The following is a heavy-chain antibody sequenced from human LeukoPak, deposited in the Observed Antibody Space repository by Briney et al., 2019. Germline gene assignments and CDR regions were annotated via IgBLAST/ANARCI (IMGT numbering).Heavy chain of an antibody. J-gene: IGHJ4*02. D-gene: IGHD3-10*01. CDR1: GFRFSDFW. CDR3: ASDRVLGSGSLVN. V-gene: IGHV3-74*01. CDR2: RGDWHDT. Sequence: HPGGSLRLSCTASGFRFSDFWMHWVRQAPGKGLVWVSRRGDWHDTTYADSVKGRFTISRDNAQNTLYLQMNSLRVEDTAVYYCASDRVLGSGSLVNWGQGALVTVSS.